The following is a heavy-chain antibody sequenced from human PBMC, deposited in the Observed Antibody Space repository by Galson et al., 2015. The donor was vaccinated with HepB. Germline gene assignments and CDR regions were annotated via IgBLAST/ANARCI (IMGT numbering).Heavy chain of an antibody. CDR2: INPNTGGT. V-gene: IGHV1-2*02. D-gene: IGHD4-23*01. J-gene: IGHJ4*02. CDR1: GYTFTDYY. Sequence: SCKASGYTFTDYYMHWVRQAPGQGLEWMGWINPNTGGTNCAQKFQGRVTMTRDTSISTAYMELSRLRSDDTAVYYCARDWGGNFFFDFWGQGTLVTVSS. CDR3: ARDWGGNFFFDF.